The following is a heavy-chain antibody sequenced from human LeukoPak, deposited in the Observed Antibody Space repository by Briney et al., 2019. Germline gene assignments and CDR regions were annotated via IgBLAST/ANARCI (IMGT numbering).Heavy chain of an antibody. CDR2: MNPNSGNT. CDR1: GYTFTSYD. CDR3: ARGEQYYDFWSGYYSPGDH. J-gene: IGHJ4*02. V-gene: IGHV1-8*01. Sequence: GASVTVSCKASGYTFTSYDINWVRQATGQGLEWMGWMNPNSGNTGYAQKFQGRVTMTRNTSISTAYMELSSLRSEDTAVYYCARGEQYYDFWSGYYSPGDHWGQGTLVTVSS. D-gene: IGHD3-3*01.